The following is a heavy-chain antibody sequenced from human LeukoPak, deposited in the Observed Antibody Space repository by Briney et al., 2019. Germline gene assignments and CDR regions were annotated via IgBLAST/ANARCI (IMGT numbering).Heavy chain of an antibody. D-gene: IGHD3-10*01. CDR1: GGTFSNYA. Sequence: SVKVSCKASGGTFSNYAISWVRQAPGQGLEWMGGIIPIFGTANYAQKFQGRVTITADKSTSTAYMELSSLRSEDTAVYYCACYGSGSYYNAWDYYYYMDVWGKGTTVTVSS. CDR2: IIPIFGTA. J-gene: IGHJ6*03. V-gene: IGHV1-69*06. CDR3: ACYGSGSYYNAWDYYYYMDV.